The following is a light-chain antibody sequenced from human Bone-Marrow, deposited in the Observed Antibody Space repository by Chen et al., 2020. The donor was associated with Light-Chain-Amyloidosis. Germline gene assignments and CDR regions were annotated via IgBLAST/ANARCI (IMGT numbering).Light chain of an antibody. V-gene: IGLV3-21*02. Sequence: SYVLTQPSSVSVAPGQTATIAFGGNNIGSTSVHWYQQTPGQAPLLVVYDVSDRPSGIPERLSGSNSGNTATLTISRVEAGDEADYYCHVWDRSSDRPVFGGGTKLPVL. CDR1: NIGSTS. CDR2: DVS. J-gene: IGLJ3*02. CDR3: HVWDRSSDRPV.